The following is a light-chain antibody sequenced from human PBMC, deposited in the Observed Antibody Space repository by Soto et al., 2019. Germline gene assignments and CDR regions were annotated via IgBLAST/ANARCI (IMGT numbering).Light chain of an antibody. V-gene: IGLV2-14*01. CDR2: EVT. CDR1: SSDVGGYNY. CDR3: SSYTCSSTYV. Sequence: QSALTQPASVSGSPGQSITISCTGTSSDVGGYNYVSWYQQHPGKAPKLMIYEVTNRPSGVSNRFSGSKSGNTASLTISGLQAEDEAEYHCSSYTCSSTYVFGTGTKLTVL. J-gene: IGLJ1*01.